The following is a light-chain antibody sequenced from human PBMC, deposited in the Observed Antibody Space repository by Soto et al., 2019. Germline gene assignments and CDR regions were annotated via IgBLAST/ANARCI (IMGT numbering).Light chain of an antibody. CDR3: QQLHSYPLT. CDR2: GAS. J-gene: IGKJ5*01. V-gene: IGKV3-15*01. CDR1: QSVRTG. Sequence: EMVMTQSPATLSVSPGEGATLSRRASQSVRTGLAWYQQKPGQAPRLLFYGASIRATGVPARFSGSGSGTDFTLTISSLQPEDFATYYCQQLHSYPLTVGQGTRLEIK.